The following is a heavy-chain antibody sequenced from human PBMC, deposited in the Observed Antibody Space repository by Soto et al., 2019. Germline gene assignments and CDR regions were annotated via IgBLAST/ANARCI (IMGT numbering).Heavy chain of an antibody. Sequence: QLVESGGGVVQPGTSLRLSCVASGFTLSSYGMHWVRQAPGKGLEWVAAISYDGDDQYYGDSVRGRFTISRDNSERTVYLQMNGLMAEDSGVYYCAKGRGHIAVAAITGGGDFHIWGRGTMVAVSS. D-gene: IGHD6-19*01. J-gene: IGHJ3*02. CDR3: AKGRGHIAVAAITGGGDFHI. CDR2: ISYDGDDQ. CDR1: GFTLSSYG. V-gene: IGHV3-30*18.